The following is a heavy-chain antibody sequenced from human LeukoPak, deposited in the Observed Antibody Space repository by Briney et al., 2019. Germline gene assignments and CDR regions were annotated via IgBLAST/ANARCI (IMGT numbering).Heavy chain of an antibody. V-gene: IGHV1-2*06. J-gene: IGHJ4*02. CDR2: INPNRGGT. Sequence: GASVKVSCKATGYTFTCYYMHWVRQAPGQWLEWMGRINPNRGGTNYAQEYQGRVTMTRYTAISTDYMELSRLRSDDTAVYYCARDPRPYYYDSSGYWYYFDYWGQGTLVTVSS. D-gene: IGHD3-22*01. CDR1: GYTFTCYY. CDR3: ARDPRPYYYDSSGYWYYFDY.